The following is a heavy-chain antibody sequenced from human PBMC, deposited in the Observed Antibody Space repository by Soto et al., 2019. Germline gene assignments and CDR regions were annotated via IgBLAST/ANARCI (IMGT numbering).Heavy chain of an antibody. J-gene: IGHJ4*01. CDR2: LYWDDDK. D-gene: IGHD4-17*01. CDR1: GFSLSTTHMG. V-gene: IGHV2-5*02. Sequence: ALTVTCDFSGFSLSTTHMGVAWIRQPPGQALEWLALLYWDDDKRYSPSLKDRLAISKDTSNNQVVLTITNIDPGDSATYFCAHAGDYDLLTFDHWGPGTLVTVS. CDR3: AHAGDYDLLTFDH.